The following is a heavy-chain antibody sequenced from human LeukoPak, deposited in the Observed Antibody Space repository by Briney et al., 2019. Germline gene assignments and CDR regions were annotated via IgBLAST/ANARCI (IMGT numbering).Heavy chain of an antibody. J-gene: IGHJ4*02. CDR3: ARLSTPNLYYFDY. V-gene: IGHV1-2*02. Sequence: VASVTVSCKASGYTFTGYYMHWVRQAPGQGLEWMGWINPNSGVTYYAQKFQGRVSMTRDTSISTAYMEVSRLRSDDSALYYCARLSTPNLYYFDYWGQGTLVTVSS. CDR1: GYTFTGYY. CDR2: INPNSGVT. D-gene: IGHD3-16*02.